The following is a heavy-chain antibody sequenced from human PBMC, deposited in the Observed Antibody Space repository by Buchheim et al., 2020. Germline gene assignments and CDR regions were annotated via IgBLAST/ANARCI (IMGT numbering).Heavy chain of an antibody. V-gene: IGHV3-30*03. Sequence: QVQLVESGGGVVQPGRSLRLSCAASGFTFSSCGMHWVRQAPGKGLEWVAVISYDGSKKYHADSVKGRFTISRDNSKNTLYLQMNSLRGEDTAVYYCAASDITAAGTRDFDYWGQGTL. CDR2: ISYDGSKK. D-gene: IGHD6-13*01. CDR1: GFTFSSCG. CDR3: AASDITAAGTRDFDY. J-gene: IGHJ4*02.